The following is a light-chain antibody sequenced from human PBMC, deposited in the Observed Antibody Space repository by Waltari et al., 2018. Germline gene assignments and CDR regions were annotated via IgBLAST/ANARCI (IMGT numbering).Light chain of an antibody. CDR1: QSVGRS. V-gene: IGKV3-20*01. CDR2: VAS. Sequence: EIVLTQSPGTLSLSPGERATLSCRASQSVGRSLAWYQQKPGQAPRRLIYVASSRATGIPDRVSGSGSGTDFSLTISRLEPEDFAVYYCQMYVSLPATFGQGTKVEIK. CDR3: QMYVSLPAT. J-gene: IGKJ1*01.